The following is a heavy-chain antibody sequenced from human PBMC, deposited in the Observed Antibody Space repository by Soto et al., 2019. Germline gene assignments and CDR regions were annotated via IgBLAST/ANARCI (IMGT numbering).Heavy chain of an antibody. CDR1: GGTFSSYA. Sequence: QVQLVQSGAEVKKPGSSVKVSCKASGGTFSSYAISWVRQAPGQGLEWMGGIIPIFGTANYAQKFQGRVTITADESTNTAYMELSSLRSEDTAVYYCARRPQWLVTEAYHYGMDVWGQGTTVTVSS. J-gene: IGHJ6*02. CDR2: IIPIFGTA. D-gene: IGHD6-19*01. V-gene: IGHV1-69*01. CDR3: ARRPQWLVTEAYHYGMDV.